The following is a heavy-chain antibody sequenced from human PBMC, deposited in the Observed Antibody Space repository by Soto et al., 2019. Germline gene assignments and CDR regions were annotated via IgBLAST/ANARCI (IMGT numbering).Heavy chain of an antibody. J-gene: IGHJ6*03. CDR1: GVTLSRYS. V-gene: IGHV3-48*01. Sequence: GGALRVPCGGSGVTLSRYSMNVGRLGPGKGGEGVSYISSSSSTIYYADSVKGRFTISRDNAKNSLYLQMNSLRAEDTAVYYCAREHYYGSGSYFYYYYYMDVWGKGTTVTVSS. D-gene: IGHD3-10*01. CDR3: AREHYYGSGSYFYYYYYMDV. CDR2: ISSSSSTI.